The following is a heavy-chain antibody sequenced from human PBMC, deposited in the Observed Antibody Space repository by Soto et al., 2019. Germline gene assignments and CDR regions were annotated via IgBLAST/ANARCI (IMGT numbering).Heavy chain of an antibody. J-gene: IGHJ4*02. V-gene: IGHV3-13*01. CDR2: IGTAGDT. D-gene: IGHD2-21*01. Sequence: LSLSCEASGFTFSGFDMHWVRQPTGKGLEWVSTIGTAGDTYYAVSVKGRFTISRDNAKNSLSLQMNSLRAGDTAVYFCARGQGVGAHCFDAWGQGTQVTVSS. CDR1: GFTFSGFD. CDR3: ARGQGVGAHCFDA.